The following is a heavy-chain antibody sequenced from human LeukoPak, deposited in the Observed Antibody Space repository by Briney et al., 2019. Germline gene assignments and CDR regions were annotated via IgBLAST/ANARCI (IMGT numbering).Heavy chain of an antibody. Sequence: GGSLRLSCAASGFTVSSNYMSWVRQAPGKGLEWVAFIRYDGSNKYYADSVKGRFTISRDNSKNTLYLQMNSLRAEDTAVYYCAKAGAMILQHYFDYWGQGTLVTVSS. D-gene: IGHD3-22*01. V-gene: IGHV3-30*02. J-gene: IGHJ4*02. CDR2: IRYDGSNK. CDR3: AKAGAMILQHYFDY. CDR1: GFTVSSNY.